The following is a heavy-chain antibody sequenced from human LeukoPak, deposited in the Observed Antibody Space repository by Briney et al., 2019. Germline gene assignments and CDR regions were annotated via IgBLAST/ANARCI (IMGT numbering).Heavy chain of an antibody. CDR3: ARSCITMIVVVPDY. Sequence: PEGSLRLSCAASGFTFSSYAMHWVRQAPGKGLEWVAVISYDGSNKYYADSVKGRFTISRDNSKNTLYLQMNSLRAEDTAVYYCARSCITMIVVVPDYWGQGTLVTVSS. V-gene: IGHV3-30*04. CDR2: ISYDGSNK. D-gene: IGHD3-22*01. CDR1: GFTFSSYA. J-gene: IGHJ4*02.